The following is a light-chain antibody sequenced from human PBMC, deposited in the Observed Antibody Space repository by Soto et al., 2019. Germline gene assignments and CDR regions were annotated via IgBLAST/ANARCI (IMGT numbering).Light chain of an antibody. CDR3: SSYTGSNTPVV. J-gene: IGLJ2*01. V-gene: IGLV2-14*01. CDR1: SGDVGGYNY. CDR2: EVS. Sequence: QSALTQPASMSGSPGQSISISCTGTSGDVGGYNYVSWYQQHPGKAPNLIIFEVSNRPSGVSNRFSGSKSGNSASLTISGLQAQDEADYYCSSYTGSNTPVVFGGGTKLTVL.